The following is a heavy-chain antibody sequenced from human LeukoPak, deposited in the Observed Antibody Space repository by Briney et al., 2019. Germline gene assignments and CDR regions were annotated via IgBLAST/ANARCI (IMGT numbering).Heavy chain of an antibody. Sequence: ASVKVSCKASGYTFTGYGISWVRQAPGQGLEWMGWISAYNGNTNYAQKVQGRVTMTTDTSTSTAYMELRSLRSDDTAVYYCARDMKRSRARWENLGFDPWGQGTLVTVSS. CDR3: ARDMKRSRARWENLGFDP. V-gene: IGHV1-18*01. CDR1: GYTFTGYG. D-gene: IGHD1-26*01. CDR2: ISAYNGNT. J-gene: IGHJ5*02.